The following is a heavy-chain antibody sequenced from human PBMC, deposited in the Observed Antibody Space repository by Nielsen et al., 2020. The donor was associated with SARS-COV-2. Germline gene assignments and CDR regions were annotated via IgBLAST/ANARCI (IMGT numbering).Heavy chain of an antibody. Sequence: SETLSLTCAVSGGSISSGGYSWSWIRQPPGKGLEWIGYIYHSGSTYYNPSLKSRVTISVDRSKNQFSLKLSSVTAADTAVCYCARANVVVVAASGSYYFDYWGQGTLVTVSS. CDR1: GGSISSGGYS. CDR3: ARANVVVVAASGSYYFDY. D-gene: IGHD2-15*01. V-gene: IGHV4-30-2*01. J-gene: IGHJ4*02. CDR2: IYHSGST.